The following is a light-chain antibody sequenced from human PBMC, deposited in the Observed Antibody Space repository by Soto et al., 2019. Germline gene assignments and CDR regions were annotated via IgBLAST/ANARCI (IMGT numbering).Light chain of an antibody. CDR3: QQYMSYP. V-gene: IGKV1-5*02. CDR1: QCISNW. CDR2: HAS. J-gene: IGKJ1*01. Sequence: VKLKPSLSALPASVGARVPIICRASQCISNWLAWYQQKPGTAPKLLIYHASTLESGVPSRFSGSGSGTEFTLTISSLQPDDFATYYCQQYMSYPFGQGTKVDIK.